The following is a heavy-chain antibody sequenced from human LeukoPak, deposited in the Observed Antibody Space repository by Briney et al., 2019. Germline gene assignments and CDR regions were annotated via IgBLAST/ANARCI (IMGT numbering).Heavy chain of an antibody. CDR2: ISGNGGGT. CDR1: GFTFSSCA. Sequence: GGSLRLSCAASGFTFSSCAMSWVRQAPGKGLEWVSTISGNGGGTYYADSVKGRFTISRDNSKNTLYVQMNSLRAEDTVLYYCAKGNYDFWSGYLRGGDYWGQGTLVTVSS. D-gene: IGHD3-3*01. J-gene: IGHJ4*02. V-gene: IGHV3-23*01. CDR3: AKGNYDFWSGYLRGGDY.